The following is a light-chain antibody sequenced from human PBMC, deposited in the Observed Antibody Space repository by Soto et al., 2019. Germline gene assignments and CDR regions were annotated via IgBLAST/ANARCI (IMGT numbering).Light chain of an antibody. CDR3: QQYNSYSIT. CDR2: GAS. CDR1: QTINNC. V-gene: IGKV1-5*01. J-gene: IGKJ5*01. Sequence: DIQLTQSPSTLSGSVGDRVTITCRASQTINNCLNWYRQKPGKAPELLMYGASTLESGVPARFSGSGSGTDFALTISSLQPDDFATYYCQQYNSYSITFGQGTRLEIK.